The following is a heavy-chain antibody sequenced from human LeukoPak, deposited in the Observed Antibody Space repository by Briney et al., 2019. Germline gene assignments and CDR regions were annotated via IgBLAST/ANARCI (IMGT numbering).Heavy chain of an antibody. D-gene: IGHD3-22*01. Sequence: SETLSLTCTVSGGSISSSSYYWGWIRQPPGKGLEWIGSIYYSGSTYDNPSLKGRVTISVDTSKNQFSLKLSSVTAADTAVYYCATFAGGNYYDSSGWGQGTLVTVSS. J-gene: IGHJ4*02. CDR1: GGSISSSSYY. V-gene: IGHV4-39*01. CDR2: IYYSGST. CDR3: ATFAGGNYYDSSG.